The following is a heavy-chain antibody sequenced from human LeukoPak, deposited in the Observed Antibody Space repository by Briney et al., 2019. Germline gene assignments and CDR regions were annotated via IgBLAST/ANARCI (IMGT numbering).Heavy chain of an antibody. CDR2: IYYSGST. CDR3: ARDSNYDSQNWFDP. CDR1: GGSISSYY. Sequence: SETLSLTCTVSGGSISSYYWSWIRQPPEKGLEWIGYIYYSGSTNYNPSLKSRVTISVDTSKNQFSLKLSSVTAADTAVYYCARDSNYDSQNWFDPWGQGTLVTVSS. J-gene: IGHJ5*02. D-gene: IGHD3-22*01. V-gene: IGHV4-59*01.